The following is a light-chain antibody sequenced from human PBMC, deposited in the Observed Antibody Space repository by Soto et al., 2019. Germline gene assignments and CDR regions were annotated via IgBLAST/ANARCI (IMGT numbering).Light chain of an antibody. CDR2: DAS. CDR3: QQRSDWQWT. CDR1: QSVGSY. Sequence: IVLTQSPATLSVSPGERGTLSCRASQSVGSYLAWYQQRPGQAPRLLIYDASDRATGIPARFSGSGSGTDFTLAISSPEPEDSAVYYCQQRSDWQWTFSQGTK. J-gene: IGKJ1*01. V-gene: IGKV3-11*01.